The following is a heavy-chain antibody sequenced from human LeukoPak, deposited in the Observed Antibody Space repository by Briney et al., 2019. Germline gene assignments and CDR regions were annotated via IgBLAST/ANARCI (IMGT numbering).Heavy chain of an antibody. V-gene: IGHV1-69*04. D-gene: IGHD3-10*01. Sequence: ASVKVSCKASGGTFSSYAISWVRQAPGQGLEWMERIIPILGIANYAQKFQGRVTITADKSTSTAYMELSSLRSEDTAVYYCARDPGRWFGELFFDYWGQGTLVTVSS. CDR2: IIPILGIA. J-gene: IGHJ4*02. CDR3: ARDPGRWFGELFFDY. CDR1: GGTFSSYA.